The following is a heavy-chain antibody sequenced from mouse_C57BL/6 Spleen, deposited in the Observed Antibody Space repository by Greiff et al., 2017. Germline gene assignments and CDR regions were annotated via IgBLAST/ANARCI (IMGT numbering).Heavy chain of an antibody. CDR2: ISSGSSTI. Sequence: VQLKESGGGLVKPGGSLKLSCAASGFTFSDYGMHWVRQAPEKGLEWVAYISSGSSTIYYADTVKGRFTISRDNAKNTLFLQMTSLRSEDTAMYYCARKAQPGAMDYWGQGTSVTVSS. J-gene: IGHJ4*01. D-gene: IGHD3-2*02. CDR3: ARKAQPGAMDY. V-gene: IGHV5-17*01. CDR1: GFTFSDYG.